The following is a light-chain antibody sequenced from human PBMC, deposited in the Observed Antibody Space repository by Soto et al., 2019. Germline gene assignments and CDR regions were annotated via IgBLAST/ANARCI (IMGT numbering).Light chain of an antibody. Sequence: EIVLTQSPGTLSLSPGERATLSCRASQSVSNSYIAWYQQKPGQAPRLLIYGASSRATGIPDRFSGSGSGTDFTLTISGLEPEDFAVYCCQQYGSSPWTFGRGTKVEIK. CDR2: GAS. J-gene: IGKJ1*01. CDR1: QSVSNSY. CDR3: QQYGSSPWT. V-gene: IGKV3-20*01.